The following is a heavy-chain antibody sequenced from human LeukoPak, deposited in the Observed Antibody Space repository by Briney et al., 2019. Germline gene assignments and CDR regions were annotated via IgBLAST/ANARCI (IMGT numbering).Heavy chain of an antibody. CDR1: GFTFSNAW. CDR2: IKSKTDGGTA. Sequence: PGGSLRLSCAASGFTFSNAWMSWVRQAPGKGLEWVGRIKSKTDGGTADYAAPVKGRFTISRDDSKNTLYLQMNSLKTEDTAVYYCTSHPGGGSWPNDYWGQGTLVTVSS. D-gene: IGHD2-15*01. J-gene: IGHJ4*02. CDR3: TSHPGGGSWPNDY. V-gene: IGHV3-15*01.